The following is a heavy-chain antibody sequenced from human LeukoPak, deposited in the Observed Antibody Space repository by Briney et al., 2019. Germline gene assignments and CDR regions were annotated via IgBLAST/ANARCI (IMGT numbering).Heavy chain of an antibody. CDR3: SRDAIDCSSTSCYEMENFDY. V-gene: IGHV3-7*01. CDR1: GFTFSSYW. CDR2: IKQDGSEK. J-gene: IGHJ4*02. Sequence: GGSLRLSCAASGFTFSSYWMSWVRQAPGKGLEWVANIKQDGSEKYYVDSVKGRFTTSRDNAKNSLYLQMNSLRAEDTAVYYCSRDAIDCSSTSCYEMENFDYWGQGTLVTVSS. D-gene: IGHD2-2*01.